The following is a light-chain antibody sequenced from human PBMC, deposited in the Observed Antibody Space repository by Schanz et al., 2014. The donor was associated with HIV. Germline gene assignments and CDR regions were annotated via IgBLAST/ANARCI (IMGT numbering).Light chain of an antibody. CDR3: CSYAGSTTFYV. V-gene: IGLV1-40*01. J-gene: IGLJ1*01. Sequence: QSVLTQPPSVSGAPGQRVTISCTGSRSNIGAGYDVHWYQQLPGTAPKLLIYGNTNRPSGVPDRFSGSKSGTSVSLAITGLQAEDEADYYCCSYAGSTTFYVFATGTKLTVL. CDR2: GNT. CDR1: RSNIGAGYD.